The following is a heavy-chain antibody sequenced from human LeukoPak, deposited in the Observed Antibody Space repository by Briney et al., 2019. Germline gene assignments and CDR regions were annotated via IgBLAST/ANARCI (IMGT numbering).Heavy chain of an antibody. Sequence: GGSLRLSCAASGFAFSTYAMSWVRQTPGEGLEWVSTISDSGGSTYYGDSVKGRFTISRDNSKNTLYLQMNSLRAEDTAVYFCAKSASTISRWYFDFWGQGTLVTVSS. V-gene: IGHV3-23*01. J-gene: IGHJ4*02. CDR2: ISDSGGST. CDR1: GFAFSTYA. CDR3: AKSASTISRWYFDF. D-gene: IGHD5-24*01.